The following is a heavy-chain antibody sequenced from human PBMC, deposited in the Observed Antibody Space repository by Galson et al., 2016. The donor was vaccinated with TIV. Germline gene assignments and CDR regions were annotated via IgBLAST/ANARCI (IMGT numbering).Heavy chain of an antibody. V-gene: IGHV5-51*01. CDR3: ARRRVATTGTSTYYHYMDV. CDR1: GYSFSNYW. CDR2: IHPADSDT. D-gene: IGHD1-1*01. Sequence: QSGAEVKKPGESLKISCKGSGYSFSNYWIGWVRQMPGKGLEWMGVIHPADSDTRYSPPFQGQVTISADKSISTAYLQWSSLKASDTAVYYCARRRVATTGTSTYYHYMDVWGKGTTVTVSS. J-gene: IGHJ6*03.